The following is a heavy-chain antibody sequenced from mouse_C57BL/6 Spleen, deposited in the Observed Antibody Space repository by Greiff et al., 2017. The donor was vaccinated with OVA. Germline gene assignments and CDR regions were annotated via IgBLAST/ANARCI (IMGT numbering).Heavy chain of an antibody. CDR1: GFNIKNTY. V-gene: IGHV14-3*01. CDR3: APIYYYGSKYFDY. J-gene: IGHJ2*01. Sequence: DVKLQESVAELVRPGASVKLSCTASGFNIKNTYMHWVKQRPEQGLEWIGRIDPANGNTKYAPKFQGKATITADTSSNTAYLQLSSLTSEDTAIYYCAPIYYYGSKYFDYWGQGTTLTVSS. CDR2: IDPANGNT. D-gene: IGHD1-1*01.